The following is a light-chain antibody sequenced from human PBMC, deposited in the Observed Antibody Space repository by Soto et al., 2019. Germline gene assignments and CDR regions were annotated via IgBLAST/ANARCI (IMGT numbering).Light chain of an antibody. CDR3: QQSYTTPWT. CDR1: QSISSF. CDR2: AAS. J-gene: IGKJ1*01. V-gene: IGKV1-39*01. Sequence: DIHMTQSPSSLSASVGDRVTISCRPSQSISSFLNWYQQKPGKAPHLLIYAASTLRYGVPSRFRGSESGTEFTLTISSLQPEDVATYFCQQSYTTPWTFGQGTKVEIK.